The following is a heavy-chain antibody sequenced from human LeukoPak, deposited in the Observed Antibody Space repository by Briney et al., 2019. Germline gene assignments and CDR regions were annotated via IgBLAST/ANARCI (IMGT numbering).Heavy chain of an antibody. CDR2: IYTSGNT. Sequence: PSESLSLTCTFSGDSVTSSTFSWAWIRQPPGKGLEWIGNIYTSGNTYYNPSLKSRVTMSVDTSKNQCSLKLSSVTAADTAVYYCARRGTASSGSYYFDHWGQGTLVTVSS. CDR1: GDSVTSSTFS. V-gene: IGHV4-39*01. CDR3: ARRGTASSGSYYFDH. D-gene: IGHD6-19*01. J-gene: IGHJ4*02.